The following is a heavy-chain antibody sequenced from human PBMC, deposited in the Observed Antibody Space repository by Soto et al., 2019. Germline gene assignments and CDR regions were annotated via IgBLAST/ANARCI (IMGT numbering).Heavy chain of an antibody. Sequence: GASVKVSCKVSGYTLAELSMQWVRQAPGKGLEWMGGFDPEDGETIYAQKFQGRVTMTEDTSTDTAYMELSSLRSEDTAVYYCATGGYSGYDLWAFDIWGQGPMVTVSS. CDR3: ATGGYSGYDLWAFDI. D-gene: IGHD5-12*01. V-gene: IGHV1-24*01. CDR1: GYTLAELS. J-gene: IGHJ3*02. CDR2: FDPEDGET.